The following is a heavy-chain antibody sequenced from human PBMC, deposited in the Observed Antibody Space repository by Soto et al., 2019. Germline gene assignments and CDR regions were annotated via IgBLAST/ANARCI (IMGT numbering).Heavy chain of an antibody. V-gene: IGHV4-34*01. D-gene: IGHD3-3*01. CDR3: ARGPVNRRITIFGVVTPFDY. CDR1: GGSFSGYY. Sequence: SETLSLTCAVYGGSFSGYYWSWIRQPPGKGLEWIGEINHSGSTNYNPSLKSRVTISVDTSKNQFSLKLSSVTAADTAVYYCARGPVNRRITIFGVVTPFDYWGQGTRVTVSS. J-gene: IGHJ4*02. CDR2: INHSGST.